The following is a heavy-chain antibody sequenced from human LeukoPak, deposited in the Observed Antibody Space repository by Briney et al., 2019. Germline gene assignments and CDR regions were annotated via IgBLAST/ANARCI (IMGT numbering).Heavy chain of an antibody. D-gene: IGHD1-26*01. J-gene: IGHJ3*02. CDR3: ARDRGGSYSVDAFDI. Sequence: PGGSLRLSCVASGFSFSSYWMSWVRQVPGKGLEWVANIKPDGSEEYYVDSVKGRITISRDNAKNSLFLHMNNLRAEDTAVYYCARDRGGSYSVDAFDIWGQGTMVTVSS. CDR1: GFSFSSYW. CDR2: IKPDGSEE. V-gene: IGHV3-7*05.